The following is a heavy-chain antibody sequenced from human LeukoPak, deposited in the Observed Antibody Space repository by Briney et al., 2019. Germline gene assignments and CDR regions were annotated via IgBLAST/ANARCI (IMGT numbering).Heavy chain of an antibody. V-gene: IGHV3-33*01. D-gene: IGHD3-10*01. CDR2: IWYDGSNK. Sequence: GGSLRLSCAASGFTFSAYAMHWVRQAPGKGLDWVAVIWYDGSNKYYADSVKGRFTISRDNSKNTLYLQMNSLRAEDTAVYYCARESKNYYGSGRYYYYMDGWGKGTTVTVS. CDR1: GFTFSAYA. J-gene: IGHJ6*03. CDR3: ARESKNYYGSGRYYYYMDG.